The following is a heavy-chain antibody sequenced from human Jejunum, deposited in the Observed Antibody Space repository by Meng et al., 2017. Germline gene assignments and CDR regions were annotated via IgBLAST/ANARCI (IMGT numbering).Heavy chain of an antibody. Sequence: QLQLLESGSGLMRPSQTLSLTCTVSGDSVRSGAYSWSWIRKAPGKGLEWVGYIYRDGNASYNPALKSRATVSVDTSKNQFSLELKSVTAADTALYYCARERWEDYESRGFDSWGQGTLVTVSS. V-gene: IGHV4-30-2*05. CDR2: IYRDGNA. CDR1: GDSVRSGAYS. D-gene: IGHD3-22*01. CDR3: ARERWEDYESRGFDS. J-gene: IGHJ4*02.